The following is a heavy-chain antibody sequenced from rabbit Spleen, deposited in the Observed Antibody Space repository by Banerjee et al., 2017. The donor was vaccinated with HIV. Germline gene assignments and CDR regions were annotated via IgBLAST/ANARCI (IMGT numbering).Heavy chain of an antibody. Sequence: QSLEESGGDLVKPGASLTLTCAASGFSFIAGYYMCWVRQAPGKGLELIACIYAGSSGSIWYASWVNGRFTISKTSSTTVTLQLNSLTAADTATYFCARSGWDNFNLWGPGTLVTVS. D-gene: IGHD4-1*01. CDR1: GFSFIAGYY. V-gene: IGHV1S40*01. J-gene: IGHJ4*01. CDR3: ARSGWDNFNL. CDR2: IYAGSSGSI.